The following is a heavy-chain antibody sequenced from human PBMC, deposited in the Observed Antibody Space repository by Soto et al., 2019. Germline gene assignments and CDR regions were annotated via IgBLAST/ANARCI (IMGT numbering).Heavy chain of an antibody. CDR3: EGGALYFLGILAFDI. V-gene: IGHV6-1*01. J-gene: IGHJ3*02. D-gene: IGHD3-16*02. Sequence: PSQTLSLTCAISGHSVSSNSAPWNWIRQAPSRGLEWMGRSYYSSKWYNDYAVSVKSRITINPDTSKNQFSLQLNSVTPEDTAVYYCEGGALYFLGILAFDIWDQGRMVTVS. CDR1: GHSVSSNSAP. CDR2: SYYSSKWYN.